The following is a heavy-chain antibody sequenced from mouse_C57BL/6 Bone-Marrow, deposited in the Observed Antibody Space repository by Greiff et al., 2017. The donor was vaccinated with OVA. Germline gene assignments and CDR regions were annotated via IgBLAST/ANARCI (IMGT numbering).Heavy chain of an antibody. J-gene: IGHJ2*01. Sequence: VQLQQPGAELVKPGASVKLSCKASGYTFISYWMQWVKQRPGQGLEWIGEIDPSDSYTNYNQKFKGKATLTVDTSSSTAYMQLSSLTSEDSAVYYCARITTVPYWGQGTTLTVSS. CDR1: GYTFISYW. V-gene: IGHV1-50*01. CDR3: ARITTVPY. CDR2: IDPSDSYT. D-gene: IGHD1-1*01.